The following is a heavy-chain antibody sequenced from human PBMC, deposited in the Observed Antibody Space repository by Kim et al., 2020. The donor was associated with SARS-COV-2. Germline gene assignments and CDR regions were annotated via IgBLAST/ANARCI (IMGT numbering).Heavy chain of an antibody. CDR3: TKPPPATGFHWYFDL. D-gene: IGHD3-9*01. V-gene: IGHV3-23*01. CDR1: GFIFSDYA. CDR2: ISGSGGNI. Sequence: GGSRRLSCAGSGFIFSDYAMNWVRQAPGKGPEWVSAISGSGGNIYYADSVKGRFTISRDNSQNTVYLQMNSLRPEDAAVYYCTKPPPATGFHWYFDLWGR. J-gene: IGHJ2*01.